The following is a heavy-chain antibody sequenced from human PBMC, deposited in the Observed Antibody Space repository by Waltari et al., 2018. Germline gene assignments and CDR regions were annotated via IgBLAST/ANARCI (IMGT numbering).Heavy chain of an antibody. V-gene: IGHV4-39*07. CDR3: ARRAYDFWSDFDY. CDR2: IYYSGST. CDR1: GGPISSSSYY. Sequence: QLQLQESGPGLVKPSETLSLTCTVSGGPISSSSYYWGWLRQPPGKGLEWIGSIYYSGSTYYNPSLKSRVTISVDTSKNQFSLKLSSVTAADTAVYYCARRAYDFWSDFDYWGQGTLVTVSS. D-gene: IGHD3-3*01. J-gene: IGHJ4*02.